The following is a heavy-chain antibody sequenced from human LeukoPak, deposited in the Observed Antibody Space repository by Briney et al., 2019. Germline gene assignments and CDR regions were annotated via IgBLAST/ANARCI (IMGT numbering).Heavy chain of an antibody. CDR3: ARVIVVVPAANNWFDP. Sequence: GASVKVSCKASGGTFSSYAISWVRQAPGQGLEWMGWMNPNSGNTGYAQKFQGRVTMTRNTSISTAYMELSSLRSEDTAVYYCARVIVVVPAANNWFDPWGQGTLVTVSS. V-gene: IGHV1-8*02. J-gene: IGHJ5*02. CDR2: MNPNSGNT. CDR1: GGTFSSYA. D-gene: IGHD2-2*01.